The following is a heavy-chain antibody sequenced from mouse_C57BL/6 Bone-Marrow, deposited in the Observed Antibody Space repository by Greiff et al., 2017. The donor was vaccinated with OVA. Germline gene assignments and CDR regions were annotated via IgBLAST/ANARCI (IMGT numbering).Heavy chain of an antibody. CDR3: ARGIYYSNPWFAY. Sequence: VKLQQPGTELVKPGASVKLSCKASGYTFTSYWMHWVKQRPGQGLEWIGNINPSNGGTNYNEKFKSKATLTVDKSSSTAYMQLSSLTSEDSAVYYCARGIYYSNPWFAYWGQGTLVTVSA. V-gene: IGHV1-53*01. D-gene: IGHD2-5*01. CDR2: INPSNGGT. CDR1: GYTFTSYW. J-gene: IGHJ3*01.